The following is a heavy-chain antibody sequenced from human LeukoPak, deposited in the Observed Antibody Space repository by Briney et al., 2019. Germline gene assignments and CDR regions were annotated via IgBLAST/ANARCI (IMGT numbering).Heavy chain of an antibody. D-gene: IGHD3-3*01. J-gene: IGHJ6*03. CDR1: GYTFTGYY. Sequence: ASVKVSCKASGYTFTGYYMHWVRQAPGQGLEWMGWINPNSGGTNYAQKFQGRVTMTRDTSISTVYMELSRLRSEDTAVYYCARGYYIRDYYYYMDVWGKGTTVTISS. V-gene: IGHV1-2*02. CDR3: ARGYYIRDYYYYMDV. CDR2: INPNSGGT.